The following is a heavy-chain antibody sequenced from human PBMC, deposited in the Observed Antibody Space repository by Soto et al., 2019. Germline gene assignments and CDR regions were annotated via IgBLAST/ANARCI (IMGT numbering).Heavy chain of an antibody. CDR2: IYEGGRT. Sequence: QVQLQESGPGLVKPSQTLSLTCTVSGGSVSSADWNWSWIRQTPGKGLEWIGHIYEGGRTYSNPSLISRATISLDTSKNLFSLNLKSVTAADTAVYYRTRGPSGDKVDFWGQGLLVTVSS. D-gene: IGHD7-27*01. CDR1: GGSVSSADWN. J-gene: IGHJ4*02. V-gene: IGHV4-30-4*08. CDR3: TRGPSGDKVDF.